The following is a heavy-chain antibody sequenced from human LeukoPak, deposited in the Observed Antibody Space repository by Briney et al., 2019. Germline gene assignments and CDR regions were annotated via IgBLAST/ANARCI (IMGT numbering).Heavy chain of an antibody. CDR3: ARGYCSGGSCYSYYYYYYMDV. CDR2: ISGSGGST. D-gene: IGHD2-15*01. J-gene: IGHJ6*03. V-gene: IGHV3-23*01. CDR1: GFTFSSYA. Sequence: GGSLRLSCAASGFTFSSYAMSWARQAPGKGLEWVSAISGSGGSTYYADSVKGRFTISRDNSKNSLYLQMNSLRAEDTAVYYCARGYCSGGSCYSYYYYYYMDVWGKGTTVTVSS.